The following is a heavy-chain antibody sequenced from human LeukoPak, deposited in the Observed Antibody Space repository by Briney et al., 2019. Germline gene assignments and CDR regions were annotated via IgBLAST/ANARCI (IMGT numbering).Heavy chain of an antibody. CDR3: ARDRKALDY. D-gene: IGHD1-14*01. J-gene: IGHJ4*02. CDR1: GFTFSSYG. CDR2: ISGSGGST. Sequence: GGSLRLSCAASGFTFSSYGMSWVRQAPGKGLEWVSAISGSGGSTYYADSVKGRFTISRDNAKNSLYLQMNSLRAEDTAVYYCARDRKALDYWGQGTLVTVSS. V-gene: IGHV3-23*01.